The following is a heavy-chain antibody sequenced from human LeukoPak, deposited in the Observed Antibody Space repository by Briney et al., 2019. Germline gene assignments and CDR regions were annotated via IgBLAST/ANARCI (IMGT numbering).Heavy chain of an antibody. V-gene: IGHV3-15*01. D-gene: IGHD3-3*01. Sequence: PGGSLRLSCAASGFTFSNAWMSWVRQAPGKGLEWVGRIKSKTDGGTTDYAAPVKGRFTISRDDSKNTLYLQVNSLKTEDTAVYYCTTPTETHLTILNYWGQGTLVTVSS. CDR2: IKSKTDGGTT. CDR1: GFTFSNAW. J-gene: IGHJ4*02. CDR3: TTPTETHLTILNY.